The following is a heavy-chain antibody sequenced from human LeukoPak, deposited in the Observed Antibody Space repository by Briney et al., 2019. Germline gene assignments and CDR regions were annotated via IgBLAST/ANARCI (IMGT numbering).Heavy chain of an antibody. CDR3: ARGYASLSNFDI. D-gene: IGHD3-16*01. CDR1: GDSIGSGSHY. Sequence: SETLSLTCTVSGDSIGSGSHYWSWIRRPAGKGLEWIGRISTSGSTQYNPSLQSRVTISLDMSKNQFSLKLSSVTAADTAVFYCARGYASLSNFDIWGQGTNVTVSS. V-gene: IGHV4-61*02. CDR2: ISTSGST. J-gene: IGHJ3*02.